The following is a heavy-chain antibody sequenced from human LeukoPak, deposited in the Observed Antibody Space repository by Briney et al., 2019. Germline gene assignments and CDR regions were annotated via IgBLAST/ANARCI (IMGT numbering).Heavy chain of an antibody. CDR2: INPSGGST. D-gene: IGHD3-10*01. J-gene: IGHJ4*02. V-gene: IGHV1-46*01. CDR1: GYTFTSYY. Sequence: GASVKVSCKASGYTFTSYYMHWVRQAPGQGLEWMGLINPSGGSTSYAQKFQGRVTMTRDTSTSTVYMELSSLRSEDTAVYYCARVSGRYGSGSYSGGYWGQGTLVTVSS. CDR3: ARVSGRYGSGSYSGGY.